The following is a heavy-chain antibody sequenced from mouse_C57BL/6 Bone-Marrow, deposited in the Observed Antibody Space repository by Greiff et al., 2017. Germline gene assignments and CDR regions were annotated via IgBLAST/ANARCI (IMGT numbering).Heavy chain of an antibody. V-gene: IGHV1-15*01. CDR1: GYTFTDYE. CDR2: IDPETGGT. J-gene: IGHJ2*01. D-gene: IGHD1-1*01. Sequence: QVQLKQSGAELVRPGASVTLSCKASGYTFTDYEMHWVKQTPVHGLEWIGAIDPETGGTAYNQKFKGKAILAADKSSSTAYMELRSLTSEDSAVYYCTRKGGSSLYYWGQGTTLTVSS. CDR3: TRKGGSSLYY.